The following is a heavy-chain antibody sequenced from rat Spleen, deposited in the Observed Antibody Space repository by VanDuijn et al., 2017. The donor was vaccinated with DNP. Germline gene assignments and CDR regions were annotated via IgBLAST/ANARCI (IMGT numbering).Heavy chain of an antibody. CDR2: INKDSSTI. Sequence: EVKLVESGGGLVQPGRSLKLSCETSGFNFNNYWMGWVRQAPGKGLEWIGEINKDSSTINYTPSLKDKFTISRDNAQNTLYLQMSKLGSEDTAIYYCARAGWHGWLAYWGQGTLVTVFS. D-gene: IGHD1-11*01. J-gene: IGHJ3*01. V-gene: IGHV4-2*01. CDR1: GFNFNNYW. CDR3: ARAGWHGWLAY.